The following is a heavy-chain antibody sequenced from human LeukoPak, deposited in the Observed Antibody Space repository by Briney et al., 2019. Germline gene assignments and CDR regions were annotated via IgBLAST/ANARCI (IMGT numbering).Heavy chain of an antibody. V-gene: IGHV1-2*02. D-gene: IGHD2-2*02. J-gene: IGHJ5*02. CDR1: GYTFTGYY. CDR3: ARFARTKYCSSTSCYTFGVRYWFDP. Sequence: ASVKVSCKASGYTFTGYYMHWVRQAPGQGLEWMGWINPNSGGTNYAQKFQGRVTMTRDTSISTAHMELSRLRSDDTAVYYCARFARTKYCSSTSCYTFGVRYWFDPWGQGTLVTVSS. CDR2: INPNSGGT.